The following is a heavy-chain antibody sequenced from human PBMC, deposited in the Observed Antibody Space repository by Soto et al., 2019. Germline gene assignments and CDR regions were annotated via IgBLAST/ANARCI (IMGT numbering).Heavy chain of an antibody. D-gene: IGHD2-2*01. Sequence: GGSLRLSYAASGFTVSSNYMSWVRQAPGKGLEWVSVIYSGGSTYYADSVKGRFTISRHNSKNTLYLQMNSLRAEDTAVYYCATNGVVVPAATFFDYWGQGTLVTVSS. CDR1: GFTVSSNY. CDR2: IYSGGST. V-gene: IGHV3-53*04. J-gene: IGHJ4*02. CDR3: ATNGVVVPAATFFDY.